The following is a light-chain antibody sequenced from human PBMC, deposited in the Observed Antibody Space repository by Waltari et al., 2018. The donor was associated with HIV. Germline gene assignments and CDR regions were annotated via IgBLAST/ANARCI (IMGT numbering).Light chain of an antibody. V-gene: IGKV1-39*01. CDR2: GAS. J-gene: IGKJ1*01. Sequence: DIQVTQSPSSLSASVGDTVTLHYRASQRMTTYLNWYQQKPGKAPRLLIYGASSLENGVPSRFSGSESATDFTLTITNLQPEDFATYYCQQSYVSPPWTFGQGTKVELK. CDR3: QQSYVSPPWT. CDR1: QRMTTY.